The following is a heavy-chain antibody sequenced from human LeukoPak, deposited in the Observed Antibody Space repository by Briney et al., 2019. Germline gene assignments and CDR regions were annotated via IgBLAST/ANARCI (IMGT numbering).Heavy chain of an antibody. V-gene: IGHV3-23*01. D-gene: IGHD2-2*01. Sequence: GGSLRLSCAASGFTFISYAMSWVSQAPGKGLEWVSAISGSGGSTYYADSVKGRFTISRDNSKNTLYLQMNSLRAEDTAVYYCAKVPPVVVVPAAWGQGTLVTVSS. CDR3: AKVPPVVVVPAA. CDR2: ISGSGGST. CDR1: GFTFISYA. J-gene: IGHJ5*02.